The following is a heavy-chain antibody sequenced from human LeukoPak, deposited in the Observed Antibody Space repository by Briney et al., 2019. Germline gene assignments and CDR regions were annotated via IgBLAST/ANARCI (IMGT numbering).Heavy chain of an antibody. CDR2: ISAYNGNT. V-gene: IGHV1-18*01. Sequence: ASVKVSCKASGYTFTSYGISWVRQAPGQGLEWMGWISAYNGNTNYAQKLQGTVTMTTDTSTSTAYMELRSLRSDDTAVYYCAREAGDLTGTTEIFDPWGQGTLVTVSS. J-gene: IGHJ5*02. CDR3: AREAGDLTGTTEIFDP. D-gene: IGHD1-7*01. CDR1: GYTFTSYG.